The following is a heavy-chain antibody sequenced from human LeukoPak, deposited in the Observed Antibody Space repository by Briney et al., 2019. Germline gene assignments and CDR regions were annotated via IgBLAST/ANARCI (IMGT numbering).Heavy chain of an antibody. CDR2: IHTNTGNP. CDR3: VRTAGKTFYYYGMDV. J-gene: IGHJ6*01. CDR1: GYRFITFG. D-gene: IGHD1-1*01. V-gene: IGHV7-4-1*02. Sequence: ASVKVSCKTSGYRFITFGINWVRQAPGQGLEWMGWIHTNTGNPTYAQGFTGRFVFSLDTSVSTAYLQITSLKAEDTAVYYCVRTAGKTFYYYGMDVWG.